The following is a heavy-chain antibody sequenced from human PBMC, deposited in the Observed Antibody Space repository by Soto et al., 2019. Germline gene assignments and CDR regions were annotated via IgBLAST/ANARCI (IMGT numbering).Heavy chain of an antibody. Sequence: GSLRLSCAASGFTFSSYGMHWVRQAPGKGLEWVAFIWHDGGNKFYAESVKGRFTISRDNSKNTLYLQMTSLSAEDTAMYYCARDGDVNTGFGKDYWGQGTLVTVSS. CDR1: GFTFSSYG. J-gene: IGHJ4*02. D-gene: IGHD3-16*01. CDR3: ARDGDVNTGFGKDY. V-gene: IGHV3-33*01. CDR2: IWHDGGNK.